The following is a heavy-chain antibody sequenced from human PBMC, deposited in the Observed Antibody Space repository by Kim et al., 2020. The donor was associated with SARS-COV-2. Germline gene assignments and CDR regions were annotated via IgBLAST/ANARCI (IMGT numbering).Heavy chain of an antibody. V-gene: IGHV3-53*01. CDR1: GFTVSSNY. Sequence: GGSLRLSCAASGFTVSSNYMSWVRQAPGKGLEWVSVIYSGGSTYYADSVKGRFTISRDNSKNTLYLQMNSLRAEDTAVYYCARASSYYDSSGYYFGAFDYWGQGTLVTISS. CDR2: IYSGGST. D-gene: IGHD3-22*01. CDR3: ARASSYYDSSGYYFGAFDY. J-gene: IGHJ4*02.